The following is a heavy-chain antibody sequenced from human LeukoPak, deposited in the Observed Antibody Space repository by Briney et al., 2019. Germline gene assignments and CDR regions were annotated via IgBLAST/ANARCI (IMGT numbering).Heavy chain of an antibody. J-gene: IGHJ6*02. CDR1: GYTFTSYD. CDR3: ARGGRAPYYYYGMDV. CDR2: MNPNSGNT. Sequence: ASVKVSCKASGYTFTSYDINWVRQATGQGLEWMGWMNPNSGNTGYAQKFQGRVTITRNTSISTAYMELSSLRSEDTAVYYCARGGRAPYYYYGMDVWGQGTTVTVSS. V-gene: IGHV1-8*03.